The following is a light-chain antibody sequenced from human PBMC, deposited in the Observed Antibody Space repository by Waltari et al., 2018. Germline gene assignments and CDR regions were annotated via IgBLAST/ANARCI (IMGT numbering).Light chain of an antibody. CDR2: DAS. CDR1: QSVSSY. V-gene: IGKV3-11*01. J-gene: IGKJ2*01. CDR3: QQRSNWPPGYT. Sequence: EIVLPQSPATVSLSPGERATPSCRASQSVSSYLAWYQQKPGQAPRLLIYDASNRATGIPARFSGSGSGTDFTLTISSLEPEDFAVYYCQQRSNWPPGYTFGQGTKLEIK.